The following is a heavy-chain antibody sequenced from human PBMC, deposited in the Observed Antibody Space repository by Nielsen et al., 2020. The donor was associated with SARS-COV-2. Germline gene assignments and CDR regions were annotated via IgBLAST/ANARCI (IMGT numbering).Heavy chain of an antibody. D-gene: IGHD4-17*01. Sequence: GESLKISCAASGFTFSSYAMSWVRQAPGKGLEWVSVIYSGGSSTYYADSVKGRFTISRDNAKNSLYLQMNSLRAEDTAVYYCARGRDYDPYFDYWGQGTLVTVSS. CDR2: IYSGGSST. CDR1: GFTFSSYA. V-gene: IGHV3-23*03. CDR3: ARGRDYDPYFDY. J-gene: IGHJ4*02.